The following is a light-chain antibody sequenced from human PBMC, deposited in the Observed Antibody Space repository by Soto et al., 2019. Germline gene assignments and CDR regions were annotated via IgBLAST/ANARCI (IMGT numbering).Light chain of an antibody. V-gene: IGKV3-15*01. Sequence: EIVMTQFPATLAVSPGERAALSRRASQSVSSNLAWYQQRPGQAPRLLIYGASTRATGIPARFSGSGSGTEFTLTISSLQSEDFAVYYCQQYNDWWTFGQGTTVEIK. CDR2: GAS. CDR3: QQYNDWWT. J-gene: IGKJ1*01. CDR1: QSVSSN.